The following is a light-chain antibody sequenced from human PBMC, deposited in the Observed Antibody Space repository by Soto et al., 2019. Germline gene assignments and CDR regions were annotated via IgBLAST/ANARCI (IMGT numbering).Light chain of an antibody. V-gene: IGKV2-30*02. CDR1: QTISYTSINKTY. Sequence: VMTQSPDSLAVSLVESATIIFKSIQTISYTSINKTYLAWYQQRPGQSPRRLIYKVSNRDSGVPDRFSGSGSGTDFTLKISRVEAEDVGVYYCMQGTHWPPTFGQGTRLEIK. CDR3: MQGTHWPPT. J-gene: IGKJ5*01. CDR2: KVS.